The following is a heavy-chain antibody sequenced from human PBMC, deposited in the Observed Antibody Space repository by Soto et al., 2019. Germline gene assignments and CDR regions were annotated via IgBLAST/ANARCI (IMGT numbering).Heavy chain of an antibody. CDR1: GFTFSSYA. Sequence: EVQLLESGGGLVQPGGSLRLSCAASGFTFSSYAMSWVRQAPGKGLEWVSAISGSGGSTYYADSVKGRFTISRDNSKNTLYLQMNSLRAEDTAVYYCAKNKGSHMDVALAGRYFDYWGQGTLVTVSS. D-gene: IGHD6-19*01. V-gene: IGHV3-23*01. J-gene: IGHJ4*02. CDR3: AKNKGSHMDVALAGRYFDY. CDR2: ISGSGGST.